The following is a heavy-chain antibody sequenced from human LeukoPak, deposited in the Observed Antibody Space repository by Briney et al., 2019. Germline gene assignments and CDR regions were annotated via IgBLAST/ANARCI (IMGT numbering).Heavy chain of an antibody. CDR1: AFSFTSYW. J-gene: IGHJ3*02. CDR3: ARRGYCNSTSCYEGAFDI. D-gene: IGHD2-2*01. Sequence: DSLKISCKGSAFSFTSYWIAWVRQVPGKGLEWMGIIYPGDPGTRYSPSFQGQVTMSADKSITTAYLQWSSLKASDTAIYYCARRGYCNSTSCYEGAFDIWGQGTMVTVSS. CDR2: IYPGDPGT. V-gene: IGHV5-51*01.